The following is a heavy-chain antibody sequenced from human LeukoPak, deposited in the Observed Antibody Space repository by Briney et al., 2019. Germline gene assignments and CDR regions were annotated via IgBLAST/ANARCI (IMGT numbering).Heavy chain of an antibody. J-gene: IGHJ5*02. CDR3: AARYYYDSSGYSEAFDP. D-gene: IGHD3-22*01. CDR2: IVVGSGNT. V-gene: IGHV1-58*02. Sequence: GASVKLSCKASGFTFTSSAMQWVRQARGQRLEWIGWIVVGSGNTNYAQKFQERVTITRDMSTSTAYMELSSLRSEDTAVYYCAARYYYDSSGYSEAFDPWGQGTLVTVSS. CDR1: GFTFTSSA.